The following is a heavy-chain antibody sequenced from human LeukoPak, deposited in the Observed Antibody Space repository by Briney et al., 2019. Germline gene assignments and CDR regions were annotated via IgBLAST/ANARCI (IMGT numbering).Heavy chain of an antibody. D-gene: IGHD3-10*01. CDR2: ISSSSSYT. CDR1: GFTFSDYY. Sequence: GGSLRLSCAASGFTFSDYYMSWIRQAPGKGPEWVSYISSSSSYTNYADSVKGRFTISRDNAKNSLYLQMNSLRAEDTAVHYCARDRPYYGSVDDAFDIWGQGTMVTVSS. CDR3: ARDRPYYGSVDDAFDI. V-gene: IGHV3-11*06. J-gene: IGHJ3*02.